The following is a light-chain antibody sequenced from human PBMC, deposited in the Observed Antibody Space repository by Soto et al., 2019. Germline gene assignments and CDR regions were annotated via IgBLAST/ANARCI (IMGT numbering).Light chain of an antibody. CDR1: QDLSND. CDR3: QQYHDLPYT. Sequence: DIQLTQSPSSLSASVGDRVTVTCQASQDLSNDLNWYQQKPGKAPKLLIYGASNLETGVPSRFSGSGSGTDFTFTISSLQPEDLATYYCQQYHDLPYTFGQGTKLDIK. J-gene: IGKJ2*01. CDR2: GAS. V-gene: IGKV1-33*01.